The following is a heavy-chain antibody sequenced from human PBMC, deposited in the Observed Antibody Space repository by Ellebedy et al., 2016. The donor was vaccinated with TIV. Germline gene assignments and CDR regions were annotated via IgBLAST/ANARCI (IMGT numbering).Heavy chain of an antibody. V-gene: IGHV1-2*02. D-gene: IGHD3-10*01. CDR3: ARVVYGSGSSKNPGPHFDY. CDR2: INPNSGGT. J-gene: IGHJ4*02. CDR1: GYTFTGYY. Sequence: ASVKVSCKASGYTFTGYYMHWVRQAPGQGLEWMGWINPNSGGTNYAQKFQVRVAMTRETSVSTAYMELSRLRSYDTAVYYCARVVYGSGSSKNPGPHFDYWGQGTLVTVSS.